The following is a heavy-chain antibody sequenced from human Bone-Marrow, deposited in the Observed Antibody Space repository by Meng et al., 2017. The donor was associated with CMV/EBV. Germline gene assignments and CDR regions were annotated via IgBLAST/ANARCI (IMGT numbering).Heavy chain of an antibody. CDR1: GFTFSSYE. Sequence: GESLKISCAASGFTFSSYEMNWVRQAPGKGLEWVSYISSSGSTIYYADSVKGRFTISRDNAKNSLYLQMNRLRAEDTAVYYCARDREGWRNDYYYYGMDVWGQGTTVTVYS. V-gene: IGHV3-48*03. J-gene: IGHJ6*02. D-gene: IGHD3-3*01. CDR2: ISSSGSTI. CDR3: ARDREGWRNDYYYYGMDV.